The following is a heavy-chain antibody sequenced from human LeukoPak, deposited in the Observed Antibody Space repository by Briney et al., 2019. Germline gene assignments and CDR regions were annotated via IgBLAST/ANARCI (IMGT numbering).Heavy chain of an antibody. CDR3: ARDRSRNLWFGELSDAFDY. V-gene: IGHV1-18*01. CDR1: GYTFTSYG. CDR2: ISAYNGNT. Sequence: ASVKVSCKASGYTFTSYGISWVRQAPGQGLEWMGWISAYNGNTNYAQKLQGRVTMTTDTSTSAAYMELRSLRSDDTAVYYCARDRSRNLWFGELSDAFDYWGQGTLVTVSS. J-gene: IGHJ4*02. D-gene: IGHD3-10*01.